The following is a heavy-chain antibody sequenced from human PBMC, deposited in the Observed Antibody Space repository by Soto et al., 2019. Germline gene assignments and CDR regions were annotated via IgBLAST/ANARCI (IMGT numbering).Heavy chain of an antibody. CDR2: IYYSGST. Sequence: SETLSLTCTVSGGSISSYYWSWIRQPPGEGLEWIGYIYYSGSTNYNPSLKSRVTISVDTSKNQFSLKLSSVTAADTAVYYCARADILTGYDVWGQGTTVTVSS. V-gene: IGHV4-59*01. J-gene: IGHJ6*02. CDR3: ARADILTGYDV. D-gene: IGHD3-9*01. CDR1: GGSISSYY.